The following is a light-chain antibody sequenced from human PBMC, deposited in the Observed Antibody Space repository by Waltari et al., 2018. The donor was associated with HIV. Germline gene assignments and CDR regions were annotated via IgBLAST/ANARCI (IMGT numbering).Light chain of an antibody. J-gene: IGKJ1*01. CDR2: AAS. CDR1: QNINNY. V-gene: IGKV1-39*01. Sequence: DLQMTQSPSSLSASVGDRVTITCLASQNINNYLNWYQEKPGKAPKLLIFAASSLQSGVPSRFSGSGSGTAFTPTINKLQPEDFASYYCQQSYSTTWTFGQGTKVEIK. CDR3: QQSYSTTWT.